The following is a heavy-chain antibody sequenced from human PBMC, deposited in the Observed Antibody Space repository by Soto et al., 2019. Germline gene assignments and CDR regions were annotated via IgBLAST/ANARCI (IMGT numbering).Heavy chain of an antibody. CDR1: GGSISSGGYY. J-gene: IGHJ4*02. CDR2: IYYSGST. V-gene: IGHV4-31*03. Sequence: SETLSLTCTVSGGSISSGGYYWNWIRQHPGKGLEWIGYIYYSGSTYYNPSLKSRVTISVDTSKNRFSLKLTSVTAADTAVYYCARSTDSGYEFFDYWGQGTLVTVSS. CDR3: ARSTDSGYEFFDY. D-gene: IGHD5-12*01.